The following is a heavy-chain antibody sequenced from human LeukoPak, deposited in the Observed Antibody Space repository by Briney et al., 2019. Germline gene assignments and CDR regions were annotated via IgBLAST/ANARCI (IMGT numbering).Heavy chain of an antibody. Sequence: TVNVSCKASGGTFSIYAISWVRQAPGQGLEWMGGIIPIFGTANYAQKFQGRVTITADESTSTAYMELSSLRSEDTAVYYCATRYGSGSYSYYGMDVWGQGTTVTVSS. J-gene: IGHJ6*02. CDR1: GGTFSIYA. V-gene: IGHV1-69*13. CDR3: ATRYGSGSYSYYGMDV. CDR2: IIPIFGTA. D-gene: IGHD3-10*01.